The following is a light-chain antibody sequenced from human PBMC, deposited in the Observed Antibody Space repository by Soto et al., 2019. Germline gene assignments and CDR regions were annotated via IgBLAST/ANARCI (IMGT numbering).Light chain of an antibody. V-gene: IGLV2-8*01. CDR3: SSYAGSNTFEI. CDR2: EVI. Sequence: QSALTQPPSASGSPGQSVTISCTGTSSDVGGYNYVSWYQQHPGKAPKLMIYEVIKRPSGVPHRFSGSKSGNTASLTVSGLXAEXXXDYYCSSYAGSNTFEIFGGGTKVTV. J-gene: IGLJ2*01. CDR1: SSDVGGYNY.